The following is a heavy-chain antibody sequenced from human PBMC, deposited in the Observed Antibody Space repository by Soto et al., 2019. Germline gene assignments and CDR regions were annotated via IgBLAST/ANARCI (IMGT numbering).Heavy chain of an antibody. Sequence: GGSLRLSCAASGFTFSSYSMNWVRPAPGKGLEWVSSISSSSSYIYYADSVKGRFTISRDNAKNSLYLQMNSLRAEDTAVYYCARDLYSSSARYFDYWGQGTLVTVST. CDR1: GFTFSSYS. CDR3: ARDLYSSSARYFDY. J-gene: IGHJ4*02. D-gene: IGHD6-6*01. CDR2: ISSSSSYI. V-gene: IGHV3-21*01.